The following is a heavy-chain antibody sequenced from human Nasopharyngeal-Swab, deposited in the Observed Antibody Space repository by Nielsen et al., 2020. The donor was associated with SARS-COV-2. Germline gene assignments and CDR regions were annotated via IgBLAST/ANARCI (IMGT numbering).Heavy chain of an antibody. V-gene: IGHV3-48*03. CDR2: IGSSGFTI. CDR3: ARQVAARRADY. D-gene: IGHD6-6*01. J-gene: IGHJ4*02. CDR1: GFTFSSYE. Sequence: GESLKISCAASGFTFSSYEMNWVRQAPGKGLEWVSYIGSSGFTIYYADSVKGRFTISRGNAKNSLYLQMNSLRAEDTAVYYCARQVAARRADYWGQGTLVTVSS.